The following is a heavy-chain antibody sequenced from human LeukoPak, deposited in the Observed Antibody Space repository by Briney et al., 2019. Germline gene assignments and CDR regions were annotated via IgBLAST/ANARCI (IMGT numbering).Heavy chain of an antibody. CDR3: ASVGPDSGYSYGSD. CDR2: IYYSGYT. Sequence: SETLSLTCTVSRGSISRSSYYWSWIRQSPGKGLEWIGSIYYSGYTYYNPSLRGRVTVSVDTSKNQFSLNLTSVTAEDTAVYYCASVGPDSGYSYGSDWGQGTLVTVPS. V-gene: IGHV4-39*01. J-gene: IGHJ4*02. D-gene: IGHD5-18*01. CDR1: RGSISRSSYY.